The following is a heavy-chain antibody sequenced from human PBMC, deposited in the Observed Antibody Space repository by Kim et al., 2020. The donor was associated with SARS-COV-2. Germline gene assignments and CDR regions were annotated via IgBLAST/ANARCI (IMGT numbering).Heavy chain of an antibody. V-gene: IGHV4-30-4*01. D-gene: IGHD6-19*01. Sequence: SETLSLTCTVSGGSISSGDYYWSWIRQPPGKDLEWIGYIYYSGSTYYNPSLKSRVTISVDTSKNQFSLKLSSVTAADTAVYYCASDSSEGWFDPWGQGTLVTVSS. CDR2: IYYSGST. CDR3: ASDSSEGWFDP. J-gene: IGHJ5*02. CDR1: GGSISSGDYY.